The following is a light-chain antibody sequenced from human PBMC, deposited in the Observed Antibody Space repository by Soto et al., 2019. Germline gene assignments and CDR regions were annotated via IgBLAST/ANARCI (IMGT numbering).Light chain of an antibody. CDR1: QNIAPF. V-gene: IGKV1-39*01. Sequence: DIQMTQSPASLSAFWEARFTSLARPIQNIAPFLNWYQHKPGKAPQLLIYDASSLLSGVPSRFSGSGSGTHFTLTISSLQPEDFATYFCQQSDSTPYTFGQGTKLEIK. CDR3: QQSDSTPYT. J-gene: IGKJ2*01. CDR2: DAS.